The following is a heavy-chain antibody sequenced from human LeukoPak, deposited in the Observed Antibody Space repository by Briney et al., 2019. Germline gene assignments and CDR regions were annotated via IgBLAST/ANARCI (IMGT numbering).Heavy chain of an antibody. D-gene: IGHD3-9*01. Sequence: GASVNVSCKASGGTFSSYAISWVRQAPGQGLEWMGRIIPILGIANYAQKFQGRVTITADKSTSTAYMELSSLRSDDTAVYYCARGGIFDWYYFDYWGQGTLVTVSS. CDR2: IIPILGIA. CDR3: ARGGIFDWYYFDY. CDR1: GGTFSSYA. V-gene: IGHV1-69*04. J-gene: IGHJ4*02.